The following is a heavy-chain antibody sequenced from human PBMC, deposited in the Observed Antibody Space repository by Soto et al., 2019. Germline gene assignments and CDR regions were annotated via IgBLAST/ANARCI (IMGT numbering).Heavy chain of an antibody. CDR1: GGSISSGSYS. D-gene: IGHD3-22*01. CDR3: RVVTLLRSFDI. J-gene: IGHJ3*02. Sequence: PSETLSLTCGVSGGSISSGSYSWSWIRQPPGKGLEWIGYIYHSGSTHYNPSLKSRLSISLDTSKNHFSLNLSSVTAADSAVYFCRVVTLLRSFDIWGPGTMVTVSS. V-gene: IGHV4-30-2*05. CDR2: IYHSGST.